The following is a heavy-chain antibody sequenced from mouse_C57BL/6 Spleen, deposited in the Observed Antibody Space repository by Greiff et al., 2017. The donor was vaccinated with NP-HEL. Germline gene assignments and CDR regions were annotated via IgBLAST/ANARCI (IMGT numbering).Heavy chain of an antibody. CDR3: AREEYGNYVPAWFAY. V-gene: IGHV1-26*01. D-gene: IGHD2-10*02. CDR1: GYTFTDYY. CDR2: INPNNGGT. Sequence: VQLQQSGPELVKPGASVKISCKASGYTFTDYYMNWVKQSHGKSLEWIGDINPNNGGTSYNQKFKGKATLTVDKSSSTAYMELRSLTSEDSAVYYCAREEYGNYVPAWFAYWGQGTLVTVSA. J-gene: IGHJ3*01.